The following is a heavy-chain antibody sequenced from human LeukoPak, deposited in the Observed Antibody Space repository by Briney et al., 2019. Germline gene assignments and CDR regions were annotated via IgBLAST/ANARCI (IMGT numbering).Heavy chain of an antibody. V-gene: IGHV5-51*01. CDR3: VRTPPCSSGGCYPNWFDS. CDR2: VYPGDSNT. CDR1: GYNFVNNW. D-gene: IGHD2-15*01. J-gene: IGHJ5*01. Sequence: GESLKISCQGSGYNFVNNWIGWVRQLPGKGLEWMAIVYPGDSNTKYSPSFQGQVTVSADKSISTAYIQWNSLKASDTGMYYCVRTPPCSSGGCYPNWFDSWGQGTLVTVSS.